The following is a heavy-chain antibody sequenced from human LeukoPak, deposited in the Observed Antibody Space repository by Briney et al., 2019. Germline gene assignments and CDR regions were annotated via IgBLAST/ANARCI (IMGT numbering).Heavy chain of an antibody. CDR2: INHSGST. D-gene: IGHD3-22*01. CDR1: GGSFSGYY. Sequence: PSETLSLTCAVYGGSFSGYYWSWIRQPPGKGLEWIGEINHSGSTNYNPSLKSRVAISVDTSKNQFSLKLSSVTAADTAVYYCARSYYDSSGYLFSNWGQGILVTVSS. J-gene: IGHJ4*02. V-gene: IGHV4-34*01. CDR3: ARSYYDSSGYLFSN.